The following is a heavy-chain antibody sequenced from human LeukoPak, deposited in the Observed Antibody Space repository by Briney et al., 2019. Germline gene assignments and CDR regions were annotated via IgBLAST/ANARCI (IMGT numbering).Heavy chain of an antibody. D-gene: IGHD6-6*01. Sequence: ASVKVSCKASGYTFTSYYMHWVRQAPGQGLEWMGITNPSGGSTSYAQKFQGRVTITRDTSTSTVYMELSSLRSEDTAVYYCARALIAALDWFDPWGQGTLVTVSS. CDR2: TNPSGGST. V-gene: IGHV1-46*01. J-gene: IGHJ5*02. CDR1: GYTFTSYY. CDR3: ARALIAALDWFDP.